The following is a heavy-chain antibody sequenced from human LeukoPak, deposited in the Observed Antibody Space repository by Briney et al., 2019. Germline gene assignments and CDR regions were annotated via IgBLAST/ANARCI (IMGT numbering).Heavy chain of an antibody. D-gene: IGHD1-14*01. Sequence: GGSLRLSCAASGFTFSSYSMNWVRQAPGKGLEWVSSISSSSSYIYYADLVKGRFTISRDNAKNSLYLQMNSLRAEDTAVYYCAREVHGSENDAFDIWGQGTMVTVSS. CDR3: AREVHGSENDAFDI. V-gene: IGHV3-21*01. CDR1: GFTFSSYS. J-gene: IGHJ3*02. CDR2: ISSSSSYI.